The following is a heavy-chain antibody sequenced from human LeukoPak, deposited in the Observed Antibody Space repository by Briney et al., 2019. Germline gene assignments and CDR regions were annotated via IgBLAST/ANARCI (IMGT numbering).Heavy chain of an antibody. CDR3: AGARMGSAYDYFDY. V-gene: IGHV1-2*02. J-gene: IGHJ4*02. CDR1: GYTFTGYY. CDR2: INPNSGGT. D-gene: IGHD5-12*01. Sequence: ASVKVSCKASGYTFTGYYIHWVRQAPGQGLEWVGWINPNSGGTNFAQKFQGRFTMTRDTSTTTAYMELSSLRSDDTAVYYCAGARMGSAYDYFDYWGQETLVTVSS.